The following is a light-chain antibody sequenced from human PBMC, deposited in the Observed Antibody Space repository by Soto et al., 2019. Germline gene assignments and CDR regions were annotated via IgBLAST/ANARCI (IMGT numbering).Light chain of an antibody. J-gene: IGLJ1*01. CDR3: SSYTGGNPSYV. Sequence: ALTQPPSASGSPGLPVTISCTGTSSDVVGYDYVSCYQEHTGKAPQLMIYEVTIRPSGVSDRFSGSKSGNTSSLTVSGLQAEDEADYYCSSYTGGNPSYVFGTGTKVTVL. CDR2: EVT. V-gene: IGLV2-8*01. CDR1: SSDVVGYDY.